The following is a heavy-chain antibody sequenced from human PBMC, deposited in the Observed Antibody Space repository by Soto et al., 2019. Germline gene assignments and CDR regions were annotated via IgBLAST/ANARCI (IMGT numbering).Heavy chain of an antibody. J-gene: IGHJ2*01. CDR1: GFTFSSYA. Sequence: GGSLRLSCAASGFTFSSYAMSWVRQAPGKGLEWVSAISGSGGSTYYADSVKGRFTISRDNSKNTLYLQMNSLRAEDMAVYYCARESDSGSSYWYFDLWGRGTLVTVSS. CDR2: ISGSGGST. CDR3: ARESDSGSSYWYFDL. D-gene: IGHD1-26*01. V-gene: IGHV3-23*01.